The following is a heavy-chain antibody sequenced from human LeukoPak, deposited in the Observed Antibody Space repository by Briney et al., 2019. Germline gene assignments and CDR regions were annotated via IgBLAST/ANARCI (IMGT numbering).Heavy chain of an antibody. J-gene: IGHJ4*02. Sequence: ASVKVSCTASGYTFTSYGISWVRQAPGQGLEWMGWISAYNGNTNYAQKLQGRVTMTTDTSTSTAYMELRSLRSDDTAVYYCATDPGGYSGYYPGYWGQGTLVTVSS. V-gene: IGHV1-18*01. D-gene: IGHD5-12*01. CDR1: GYTFTSYG. CDR2: ISAYNGNT. CDR3: ATDPGGYSGYYPGY.